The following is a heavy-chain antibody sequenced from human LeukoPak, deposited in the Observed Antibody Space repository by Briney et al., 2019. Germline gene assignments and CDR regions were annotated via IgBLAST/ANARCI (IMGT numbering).Heavy chain of an antibody. CDR2: IYYSGST. J-gene: IGHJ6*03. D-gene: IGHD3-10*01. Sequence: PSETLSLTCTVSGGSISSSSYYWGWIRQPPGKGLEWIGNIYYSGSTDYNPSLKSRVTISLDTSKNQFSLRLSSVTAADTAVYYCASVRRGFGESSKYYAYYYMGVWGKGTTVTISS. CDR1: GGSISSSSYY. V-gene: IGHV4-39*01. CDR3: ASVRRGFGESSKYYAYYYMGV.